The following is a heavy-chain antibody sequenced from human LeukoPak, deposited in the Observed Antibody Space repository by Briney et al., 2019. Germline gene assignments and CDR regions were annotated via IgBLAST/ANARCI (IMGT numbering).Heavy chain of an antibody. CDR3: AKRTGVTELHFDH. CDR1: GFTVSSNY. V-gene: IGHV3-23*01. D-gene: IGHD1-7*01. Sequence: PGGSLRLSFAASGFTVSSNYMSWVRQAPGKGLEWVSAISENGGGADYADSVRGRFTISRDNSQNTLYQQMNSLRAEDTAVYYCAKRTGVTELHFDHWGQGTLVTVSS. CDR2: ISENGGGA. J-gene: IGHJ4*02.